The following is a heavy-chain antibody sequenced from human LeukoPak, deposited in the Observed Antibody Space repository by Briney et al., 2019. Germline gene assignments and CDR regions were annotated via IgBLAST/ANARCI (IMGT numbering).Heavy chain of an antibody. CDR1: GFTFVSHA. V-gene: IGHV3-48*03. J-gene: IGHJ4*02. CDR3: ARDQDWAFDY. Sequence: QPGGSLRLSCAVSGFTFVSHAMNWVRQAPGKGVEWISFINHYGTIVYYADSVRGRFATSRDNAKNSLYLQINNVGADDTAVYYCARDQDWAFDYWGQGTLVTVSS. D-gene: IGHD3/OR15-3a*01. CDR2: INHYGTIV.